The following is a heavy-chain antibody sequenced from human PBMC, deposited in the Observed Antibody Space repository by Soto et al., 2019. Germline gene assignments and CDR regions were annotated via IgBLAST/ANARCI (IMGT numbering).Heavy chain of an antibody. J-gene: IGHJ6*02. Sequence: LSLTCTVSVGSISIDDYYCNWIRQRPGKGLEWIGNIYYRGNTNYNPSLKSRIIMSMDMSENQFSLKLTSVTAADTAVYYCAGGWDYYGMDVWGQGTTVTVSS. D-gene: IGHD3-16*01. CDR3: AGGWDYYGMDV. CDR2: IYYRGNT. V-gene: IGHV4-31*03. CDR1: VGSISIDDYY.